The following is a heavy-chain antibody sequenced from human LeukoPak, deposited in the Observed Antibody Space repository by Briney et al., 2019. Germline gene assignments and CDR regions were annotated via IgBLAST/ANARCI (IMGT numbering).Heavy chain of an antibody. CDR2: IIPILGIA. D-gene: IGHD1-26*01. Sequence: ASVKVSCKASGGTFSSYAISWVRQAPGQGLEWMGRIIPILGIANYAQKFQGRVTITADKSTSTAYMELSSLRSEDTAVYYCAREPLRVGPRVGDSMRGFDYWGQGTLVTVSS. CDR1: GGTFSSYA. J-gene: IGHJ4*02. V-gene: IGHV1-69*04. CDR3: AREPLRVGPRVGDSMRGFDY.